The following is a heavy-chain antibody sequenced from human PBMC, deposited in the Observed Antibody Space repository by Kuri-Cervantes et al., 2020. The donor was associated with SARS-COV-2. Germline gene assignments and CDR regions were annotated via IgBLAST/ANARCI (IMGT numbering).Heavy chain of an antibody. D-gene: IGHD3-22*01. V-gene: IGHV3-48*01. CDR2: ISSSSTI. Sequence: GESLKISCAASGFTFSSYSMNWVRQAPGKGLEWVSYISSSSTIYYADSVKGRFTISRDNAKNSLYLQMSSLRAEDTAVYYCSRTYDSSGSLYYYYYMDVWGKGTTVTVSS. CDR1: GFTFSSYS. CDR3: SRTYDSSGSLYYYYYMDV. J-gene: IGHJ6*03.